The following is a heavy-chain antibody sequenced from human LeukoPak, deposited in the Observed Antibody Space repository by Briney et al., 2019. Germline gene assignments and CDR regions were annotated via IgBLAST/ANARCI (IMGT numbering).Heavy chain of an antibody. CDR3: AKDLNVAAAGYYFDY. CDR2: IANDGRDK. CDR1: GFTFCNSG. V-gene: IGHV3-30*18. Sequence: PGRSLRLSCAASGFTFCNSGMRCVREGPGEGREWVVVIANDGRDKRYADSVRGRFTISRDNSKNTVYLQMNSLRAEDTAEYSCAKDLNVAAAGYYFDYWGQGTLVTVSS. D-gene: IGHD6-13*01. J-gene: IGHJ4*02.